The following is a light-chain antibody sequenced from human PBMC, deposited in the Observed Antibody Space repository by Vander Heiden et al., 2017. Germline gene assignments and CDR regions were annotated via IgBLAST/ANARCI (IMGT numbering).Light chain of an antibody. V-gene: IGKV1-39*01. CDR2: AAS. J-gene: IGKJ1*01. CDR3: QQSYSTPWT. CDR1: QSISSY. Sequence: DIQMTQSPSFILTITCRASQSISSYLNWYQQKPGKAPKLLIYAASSLQSGVPSRFSGSGSGTDFTLTISSLQPEDFATYYCQQSYSTPWTFGQGTKVEIK.